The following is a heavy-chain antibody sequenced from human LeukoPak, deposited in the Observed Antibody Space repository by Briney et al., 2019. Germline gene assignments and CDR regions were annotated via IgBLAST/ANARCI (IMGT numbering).Heavy chain of an antibody. J-gene: IGHJ6*03. D-gene: IGHD1-26*01. CDR1: GFTFSSYS. CDR2: ISSSSTI. CDR3: ARGANRVGTYYYYMDV. V-gene: IGHV3-48*01. Sequence: PGGSLRLSCAAPGFTFSSYSMNWVRQAPGKGLEWVSYISSSSTIYYADSVKGRFTISRDNAKNSLYLQMNSLRAEDTAVYYCARGANRVGTYYYYMDVWGKGTTVTVSS.